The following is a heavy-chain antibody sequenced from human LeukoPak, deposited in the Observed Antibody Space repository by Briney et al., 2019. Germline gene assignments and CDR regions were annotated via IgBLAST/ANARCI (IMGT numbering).Heavy chain of an antibody. CDR3: ARDRYSGYDYRYYGMDV. CDR2: TYYRSKWYN. V-gene: IGHV6-1*01. D-gene: IGHD5-12*01. CDR1: GDSFSSNSAA. Sequence: TLSLTCALSGDSFSSNSAAWNWIRQSPSRGLEWLGRTYYRSKWYNDYAVSVKSLITINPDTSKNKFSLQLNSVTPEDTAVYYCARDRYSGYDYRYYGMDVWGQGTRSPSP. J-gene: IGHJ6*02.